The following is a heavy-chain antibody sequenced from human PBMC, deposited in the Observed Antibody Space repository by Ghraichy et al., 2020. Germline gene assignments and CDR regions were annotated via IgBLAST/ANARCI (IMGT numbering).Heavy chain of an antibody. Sequence: ASVKVSCKASGYTFTGYYMHWVRQAPGQGLEWMGRINPNSGGTNYAQKFQGRVTMTRVTSISTAYMELSRLRSDDTAVYYCARDMVRGVPWWFDPWGQGTLVTVSS. CDR3: ARDMVRGVPWWFDP. J-gene: IGHJ5*02. CDR1: GYTFTGYY. D-gene: IGHD3-10*01. V-gene: IGHV1-2*06. CDR2: INPNSGGT.